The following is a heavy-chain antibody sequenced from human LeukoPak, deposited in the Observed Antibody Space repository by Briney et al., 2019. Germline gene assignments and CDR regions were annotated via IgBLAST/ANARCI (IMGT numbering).Heavy chain of an antibody. CDR1: GGPITSYY. J-gene: IGHJ6*02. Sequence: SETLSLTCTVSGGPITSYYWSWIRQPPGKGLEWIGYIYYSGSTNYNPSLKSRVTISVDTSKNQFSLKLSSVTAADTAVYYCARHSGSYYYYYYYGMDVWGQGTTVTVSS. D-gene: IGHD1-26*01. CDR2: IYYSGST. V-gene: IGHV4-59*01. CDR3: ARHSGSYYYYYYYGMDV.